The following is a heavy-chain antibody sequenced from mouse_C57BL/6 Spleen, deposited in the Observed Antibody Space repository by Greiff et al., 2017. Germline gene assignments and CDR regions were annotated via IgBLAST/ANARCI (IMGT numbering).Heavy chain of an antibody. CDR2: ISNLAYSI. CDR1: GFTFSDYG. V-gene: IGHV5-15*01. J-gene: IGHJ1*03. CDR3: ARVPYYYGSSYWYFDV. Sequence: EVKLVESGGGLVQPGGSLKLSCAASGFTFSDYGMAWVRQAPRKGPEWVAFISNLAYSIYYADTVTGRFTISRENAKNTLYLERSRLRSEDTAMYYCARVPYYYGSSYWYFDVWGTGTTVTVAS. D-gene: IGHD1-1*01.